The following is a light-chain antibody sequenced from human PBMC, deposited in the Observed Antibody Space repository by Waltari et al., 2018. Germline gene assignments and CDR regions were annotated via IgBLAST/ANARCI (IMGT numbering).Light chain of an antibody. CDR3: QQYYSTPLT. Sequence: DIVMTQSPDSLAVSLGERATIDCKSSPSVLYSSNNKNYLAWYQQRPGQPPKLLIYWASTRESGVPDRFSGSGSGTDFTLTINSLQAEDVALYYCQQYYSTPLTFGGGTKVEIK. CDR1: PSVLYSSNNKNY. V-gene: IGKV4-1*01. CDR2: WAS. J-gene: IGKJ4*01.